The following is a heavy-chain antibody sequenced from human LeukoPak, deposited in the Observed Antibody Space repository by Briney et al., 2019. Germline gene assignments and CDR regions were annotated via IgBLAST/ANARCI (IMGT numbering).Heavy chain of an antibody. D-gene: IGHD3-10*01. CDR2: ISSSSSYI. V-gene: IGHV3-11*06. CDR1: GFTFSDYY. Sequence: GGSLRLSCAASGFTFSDYYMGWIRQAPGKGLEWVSSISSSSSYIYYADSVKGRFTISRDNAKNSLYLQMNSLRAEDTAVYYCAREEGLLWFGELIQKYYYHYMDVWGKGTTVTVSS. CDR3: AREEGLLWFGELIQKYYYHYMDV. J-gene: IGHJ6*03.